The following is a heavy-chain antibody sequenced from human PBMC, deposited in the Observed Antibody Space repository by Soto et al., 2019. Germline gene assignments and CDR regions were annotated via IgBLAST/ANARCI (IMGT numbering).Heavy chain of an antibody. J-gene: IGHJ4*02. CDR2: VSGSAT. CDR3: AKWISYYFDSSGYHDY. D-gene: IGHD3-22*01. V-gene: IGHV3-23*01. CDR1: GFTFSSYA. Sequence: PGGSLRLSCAASGFTFSSYAMIWVRQAPGKGLEWVSSVSGSATYYADPVKGRFTISRDNSKNTLYLQMNSLRAEDTAVYYCAKWISYYFDSSGYHDYWGQGTLVTVSS.